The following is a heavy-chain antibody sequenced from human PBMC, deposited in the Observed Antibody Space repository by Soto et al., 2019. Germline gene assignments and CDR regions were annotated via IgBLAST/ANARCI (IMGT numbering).Heavy chain of an antibody. CDR3: ARVWATVTTYYFDY. V-gene: IGHV4-31*03. CDR1: GGSISSGGYY. J-gene: IGHJ4*02. CDR2: IYYSGST. D-gene: IGHD4-17*01. Sequence: SETLSLTCTVSGGSISSGGYYWSWIRQHPGKGLEWIGYIYYSGSTYYNPSLKSRVTISVDTSKNQFSLKLSSVTAADTAVYYCARVWATVTTYYFDYWGQGTLVTVSS.